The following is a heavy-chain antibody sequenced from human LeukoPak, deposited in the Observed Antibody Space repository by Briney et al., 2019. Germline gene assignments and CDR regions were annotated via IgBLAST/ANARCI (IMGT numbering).Heavy chain of an antibody. CDR3: ASGNTAMAHDAFDI. D-gene: IGHD5-18*01. CDR2: IYSGGST. CDR1: GFTVSSNY. Sequence: GGSLRLSCAASGFTVSSNYMSWVRQAPGKGLEWVSVIYSGGSTYYADSVKGRFTISRDNSKNTLYLQMNSLRAEDTAVHYCASGNTAMAHDAFDIWGQGTMVTVSS. V-gene: IGHV3-66*02. J-gene: IGHJ3*02.